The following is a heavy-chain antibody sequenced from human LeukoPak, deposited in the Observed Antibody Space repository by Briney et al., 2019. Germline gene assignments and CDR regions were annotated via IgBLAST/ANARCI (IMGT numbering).Heavy chain of an antibody. V-gene: IGHV3-21*01. J-gene: IGHJ4*02. CDR3: ARDSRFGKLLIPYFDY. CDR1: GFTFSSYW. D-gene: IGHD3-10*01. Sequence: GGSLRLSCAASGFTFSSYWMHWVRQAPGKGLEWVSSITGTSTYIYYADSVKGRFTISRDNAKNSLFLQMDGLRADDTAVYYCARDSRFGKLLIPYFDYWGQGTLVTVSS. CDR2: ITGTSTYI.